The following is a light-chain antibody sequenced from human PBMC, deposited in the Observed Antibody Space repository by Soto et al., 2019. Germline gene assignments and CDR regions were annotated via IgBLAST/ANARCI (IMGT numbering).Light chain of an antibody. CDR2: GVS. CDR1: SSDIGGYNY. CDR3: SSYKTSSTVVV. J-gene: IGLJ2*01. V-gene: IGLV2-14*01. Sequence: QSVLTQPASVSGSPGQSITISCTGTSSDIGGYNYVSWYQQYPGKAPKLIIFGVSDRPSGVSNRFSGSKSGTTASLTISGLQAEDEADYYCSSYKTSSTVVVCGGGTKLTVL.